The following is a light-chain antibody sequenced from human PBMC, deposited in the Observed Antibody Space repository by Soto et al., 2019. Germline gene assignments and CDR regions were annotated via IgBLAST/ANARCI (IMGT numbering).Light chain of an antibody. CDR1: QSVNTN. CDR2: GAS. CDR3: LQRINWIT. J-gene: IGKJ5*01. Sequence: IVMTQSPATLSVSPQERATFSCRASQSVNTNLAWYQLKPGQAPRLLVYGASIRATGIPARFSGSGSGTEYSLTISSLQSEDIPVYYCLQRINWITFGQGTRLEIK. V-gene: IGKV3-15*01.